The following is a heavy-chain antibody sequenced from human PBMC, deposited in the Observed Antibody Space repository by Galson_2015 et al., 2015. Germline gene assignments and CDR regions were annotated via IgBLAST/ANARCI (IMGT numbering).Heavy chain of an antibody. CDR1: GFTFSSHS. Sequence: SLRLSCAASGFTFSSHSMSWVRQAPGKGLEWVSLLGGGGGNTFYADSVKGRFTISRDNSKNTLYLQMNSLRAEDTAVYYCARRGLMTAAGNPYFDYWGQGTLVTVSS. CDR2: LGGGGGNT. CDR3: ARRGLMTAAGNPYFDY. V-gene: IGHV3-23*01. D-gene: IGHD6-13*01. J-gene: IGHJ4*02.